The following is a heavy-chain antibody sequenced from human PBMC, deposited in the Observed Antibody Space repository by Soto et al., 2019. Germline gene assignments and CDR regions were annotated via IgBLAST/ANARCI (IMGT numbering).Heavy chain of an antibody. D-gene: IGHD1-26*01. CDR3: ARDNSGSYHYYYYGMDV. CDR1: GYTLTSYG. Sequence: GASVKVSCKASGYTLTSYGISWVRQAPGQGLEWMGWISAYNGNTNYAQKLQGRVTMTTDTSTSTAYMELRSLRSDDTAVYYCARDNSGSYHYYYYGMDVWGQGTTVTVSS. CDR2: ISAYNGNT. V-gene: IGHV1-18*01. J-gene: IGHJ6*02.